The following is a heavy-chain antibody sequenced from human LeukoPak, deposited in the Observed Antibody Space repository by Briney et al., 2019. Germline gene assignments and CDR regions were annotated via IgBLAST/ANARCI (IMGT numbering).Heavy chain of an antibody. J-gene: IGHJ4*02. Sequence: GGSLRLSCAASGFTFSSYGMHWVRQAPGKGLEWVAVISYDGSNKYYADSVKGRFTISRDNSKNTLYLQMNSLRAEDTAVYYCAKAPYDILTGYSYGGLGDYWGQGTLVTVSS. CDR1: GFTFSSYG. D-gene: IGHD3-9*01. CDR2: ISYDGSNK. CDR3: AKAPYDILTGYSYGGLGDY. V-gene: IGHV3-30*18.